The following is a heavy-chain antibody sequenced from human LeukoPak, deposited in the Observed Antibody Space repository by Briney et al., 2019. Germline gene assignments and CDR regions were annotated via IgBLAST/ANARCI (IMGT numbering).Heavy chain of an antibody. CDR3: ASLYDIVGTTVDY. CDR2: IDPNTGGT. CDR1: GGTFSSYA. Sequence: ASVKVSCKASGGTFSSYAISWVRQAPGQGLEWMGRIDPNTGGTKSAKNFQGRVTMTRDTSISTAYMALSGLRSDDTAVYYCASLYDIVGTTVDYWGQGTLVTVSS. D-gene: IGHD1-26*01. V-gene: IGHV1-2*06. J-gene: IGHJ4*02.